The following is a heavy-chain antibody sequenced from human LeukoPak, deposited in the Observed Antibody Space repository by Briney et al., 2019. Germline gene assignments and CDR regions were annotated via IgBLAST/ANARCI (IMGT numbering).Heavy chain of an antibody. CDR3: AKDSSDIVVVVAATYLDY. CDR2: ISPSGGMT. D-gene: IGHD2-15*01. J-gene: IGHJ4*02. V-gene: IGHV3-23*01. Sequence: GGSLRLSCAATGFTFSSHAMNWVRQAPGKGLEWVSVISPSGGMTYYVDSVKGRFTVSRDNSKNTLYLQMNSLRAEDTAVYYCAKDSSDIVVVVAATYLDYWGQGTLVTVSS. CDR1: GFTFSSHA.